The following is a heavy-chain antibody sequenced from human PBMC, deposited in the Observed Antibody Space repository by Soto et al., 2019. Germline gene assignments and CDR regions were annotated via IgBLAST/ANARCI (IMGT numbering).Heavy chain of an antibody. CDR1: GGTFRTST. V-gene: IGHV1-69*16. J-gene: IGHJ5*02. Sequence: QVQLVQSGAEVKKPGASVKVSCKASGGTFRTSTINWVRQAPGQGPEWMGGIIPILETPNYAQKFQGRVTITADESTTTAHMELSSLRSEDTAIYYCARERGGSFSSWGQGTLVTVSS. CDR2: IIPILETP. D-gene: IGHD1-26*01. CDR3: ARERGGSFSS.